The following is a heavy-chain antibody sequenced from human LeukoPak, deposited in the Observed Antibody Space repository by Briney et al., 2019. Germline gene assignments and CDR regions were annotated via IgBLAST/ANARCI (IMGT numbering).Heavy chain of an antibody. Sequence: GGSLRLSCAASGFTFSSYSMHWVRQAPGKGLEWVAVIWYDGSKKYYADSVKGRFTISRDNSNNTLYLQMNSLRAEDTAVYYCARCRTSGSFAGYYYYSMDVWGQGTTVTVSS. J-gene: IGHJ6*02. D-gene: IGHD1-26*01. CDR2: IWYDGSKK. CDR3: ARCRTSGSFAGYYYYSMDV. V-gene: IGHV3-33*01. CDR1: GFTFSSYS.